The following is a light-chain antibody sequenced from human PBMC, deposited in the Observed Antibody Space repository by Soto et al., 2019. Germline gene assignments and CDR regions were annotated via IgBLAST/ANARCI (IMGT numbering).Light chain of an antibody. V-gene: IGLV1-44*01. J-gene: IGLJ3*02. Sequence: QSVLTQPPSASGTPGQTITISCSGSNSNIGSHTVNWYQHLPGTAPKLLIYSNDQRPSGVPDRFSGSKSGTSASLAIYGLPSEDEADYYCSAWDDSLYLVFGEGTKLTVL. CDR1: NSNIGSHT. CDR3: SAWDDSLYLV. CDR2: SND.